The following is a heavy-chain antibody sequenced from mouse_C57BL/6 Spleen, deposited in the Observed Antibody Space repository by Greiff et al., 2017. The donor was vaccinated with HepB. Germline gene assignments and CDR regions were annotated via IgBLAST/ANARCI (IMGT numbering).Heavy chain of an antibody. V-gene: IGHV1-42*01. CDR3: ARWGLGGYFDY. CDR1: GYSFTGYY. J-gene: IGHJ2*01. CDR2: INPSTGGT. D-gene: IGHD4-1*01. Sequence: VQLQQSGPELVKPGASVKISCKASGYSFTGYYMNWVKQSPEKSLEWIGEINPSTGGTTYNQKFKAKATLTVDKSSSTAYMQLKSLTSEDSAVYYCARWGLGGYFDYWGQGTTLTVSS.